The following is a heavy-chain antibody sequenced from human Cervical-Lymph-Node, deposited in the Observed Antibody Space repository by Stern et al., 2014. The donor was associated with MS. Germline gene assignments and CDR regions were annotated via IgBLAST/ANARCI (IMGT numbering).Heavy chain of an antibody. CDR2: ISYDANRK. D-gene: IGHD2-8*01. V-gene: IGHV3-30*03. CDR1: GFTFSSYG. Sequence: VQLVESGGAVVQPGRSLRLSCAASGFTFSSYGMHWVRQAPGKGLEWDTVISYDANRKFYAASVKGRFTISRDNSKNTLHLQMNSVTPDDTAIYYCARDYEDTSMLFDHWGQGTLVTVSS. J-gene: IGHJ4*02. CDR3: ARDYEDTSMLFDH.